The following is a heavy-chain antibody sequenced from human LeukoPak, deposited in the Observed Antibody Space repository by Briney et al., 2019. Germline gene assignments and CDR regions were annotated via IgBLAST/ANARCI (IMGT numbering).Heavy chain of an antibody. Sequence: SETQSLTCAVYGGSFSGYYWSWIRQPPGKGLEWIGVINHSGSTNYNPSLKSRATISVDTSKNQFSLKPSSVTAADTAVYYCARGFGVVPAAFYYYYYYMDVWGKGTTVTVSS. CDR1: GGSFSGYY. V-gene: IGHV4-34*01. CDR3: ARGFGVVPAAFYYYYYYMDV. D-gene: IGHD2-2*01. J-gene: IGHJ6*03. CDR2: INHSGST.